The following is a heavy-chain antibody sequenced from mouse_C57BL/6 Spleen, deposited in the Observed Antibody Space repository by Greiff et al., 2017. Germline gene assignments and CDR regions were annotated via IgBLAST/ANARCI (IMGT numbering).Heavy chain of an antibody. V-gene: IGHV1-7*01. D-gene: IGHD2-4*01. Sequence: VQLQQSGAELAKPGASVKLSCKASGYTFTSYWMHWVKQRPGQGLEWIGYINPSSGYTKYNQKFKDKATLTADKSSSTAYMQLSSLTYEDSAVYCCAPYEYDLYYFDYWGQGTTLTVSS. CDR3: APYEYDLYYFDY. CDR2: INPSSGYT. J-gene: IGHJ2*01. CDR1: GYTFTSYW.